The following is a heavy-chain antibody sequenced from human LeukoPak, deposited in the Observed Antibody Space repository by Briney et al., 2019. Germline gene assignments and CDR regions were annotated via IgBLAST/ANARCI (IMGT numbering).Heavy chain of an antibody. V-gene: IGHV4-61*02. CDR1: GGSISSGSYY. CDR2: IYTSGST. CDR3: ARRYAGGYFDY. J-gene: IGHJ4*02. D-gene: IGHD1-1*01. Sequence: PSETLSLTCTASGGSISSGSYYWSWIRQPAGKGLEWIGRIYTSGSTNYNPSLKSRVTISVDTSKNQFSLKLSSVTAADTAVYYCARRYAGGYFDYWGQGTLVTVSS.